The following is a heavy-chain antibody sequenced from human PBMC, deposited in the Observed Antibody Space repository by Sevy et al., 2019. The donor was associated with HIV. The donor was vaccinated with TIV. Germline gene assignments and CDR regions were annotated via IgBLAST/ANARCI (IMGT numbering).Heavy chain of an antibody. V-gene: IGHV3-20*04. CDR1: GFKFDDHA. CDR3: ARAMFISNPLNFDY. Sequence: GGSLRLSCITSGFKFDDHAFSWVRQAPGKGLEWVSDINWRGDSKTYADSVKGRFTISRDNAKNSLDLQMNSLRVEDTALYYCARAMFISNPLNFDYWGQGALVTVSS. CDR2: INWRGDSK. D-gene: IGHD3-16*01. J-gene: IGHJ4*02.